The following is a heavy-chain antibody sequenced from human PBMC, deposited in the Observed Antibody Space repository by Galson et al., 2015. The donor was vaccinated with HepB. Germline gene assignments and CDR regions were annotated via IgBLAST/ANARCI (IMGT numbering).Heavy chain of an antibody. CDR3: ARTRRGPPGYDFWSGYVYYYYYGMDV. J-gene: IGHJ6*02. CDR2: IYPGDSDT. V-gene: IGHV5-51*01. Sequence: QSGAEVKKPGESLKISCQGSGYTFTNYWIGWVRQVPGKGLDWMGIIYPGDSDTRYSPAFQGQVTISADKSISTAYLQWSSLKASDTAMYYCARTRRGPPGYDFWSGYVYYYYYGMDVWGQGTTVTVSS. D-gene: IGHD3-3*01. CDR1: GYTFTNYW.